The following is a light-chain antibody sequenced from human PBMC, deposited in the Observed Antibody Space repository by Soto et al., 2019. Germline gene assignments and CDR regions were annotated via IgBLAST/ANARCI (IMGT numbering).Light chain of an antibody. CDR1: QSISSW. CDR2: KAS. V-gene: IGKV1-5*03. CDR3: LQHNTYPLT. J-gene: IGKJ1*01. Sequence: DIQMTQSPSILSASVGDRVTITCRASQSISSWLAWYQQKPGKAPNLLIHKASHLESGVPSRFSGSGSGTEFTLTISSLQPGDFATYYCLQHNTYPLTFGQGTKVEIK.